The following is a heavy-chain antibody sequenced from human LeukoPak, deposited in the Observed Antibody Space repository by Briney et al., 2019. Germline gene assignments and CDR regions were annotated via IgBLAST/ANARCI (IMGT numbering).Heavy chain of an antibody. CDR2: INPSGGST. J-gene: IGHJ5*02. CDR1: GDTFSSYA. CDR3: ARDADSIAVAGTGGQIWSDP. V-gene: IGHV1-46*01. D-gene: IGHD6-19*01. Sequence: ASVKVSCKASGDTFSSYAISWVRQAPGQGLEWMGIINPSGGSTSYAQKFQGRVTMTRDMSTSTVYMELSSLRSEDTAVYYCARDADSIAVAGTGGQIWSDPWGQGTLVTVSS.